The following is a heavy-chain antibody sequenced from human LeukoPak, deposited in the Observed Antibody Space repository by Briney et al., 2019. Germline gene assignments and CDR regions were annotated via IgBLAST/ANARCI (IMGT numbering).Heavy chain of an antibody. CDR2: ISDIGSI. Sequence: KPSETLSLTCTVSGGSISSYYWSWIRQPPGKGLEWIAYISDIGSINYNPSLKSRVTISLGTSKNQFSLKLSSVTAADTAVCYCAGHHPRNTVDFWGQGTLVTVSS. D-gene: IGHD2/OR15-2a*01. J-gene: IGHJ4*02. CDR3: AGHHPRNTVDF. V-gene: IGHV4-59*08. CDR1: GGSISSYY.